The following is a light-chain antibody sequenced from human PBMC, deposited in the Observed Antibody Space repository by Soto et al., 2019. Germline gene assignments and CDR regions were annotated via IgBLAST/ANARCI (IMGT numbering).Light chain of an antibody. Sequence: QSALTQPAPVSGSPGQSITISCTGTSSDVGGYNYVSWYQQHPGKAPKLMIYDVSTRPSGVSNRFSGSKSGNTASLTISGLRAEDEADYYCSSYTSSSTLAVFGGGTKLTVL. CDR2: DVS. V-gene: IGLV2-14*01. J-gene: IGLJ3*02. CDR3: SSYTSSSTLAV. CDR1: SSDVGGYNY.